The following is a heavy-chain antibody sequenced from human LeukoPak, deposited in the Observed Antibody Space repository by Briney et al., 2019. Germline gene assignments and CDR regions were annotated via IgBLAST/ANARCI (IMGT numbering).Heavy chain of an antibody. V-gene: IGHV1-69*05. D-gene: IGHD2-2*01. CDR3: ARSVVPAASLDYYYYMDV. CDR2: IIPIFGTA. J-gene: IGHJ6*03. Sequence: GASVKVSCKASGGTFSSYAISWVRQAPGQGLEWMGGIIPIFGTANYAQKFQGRVTITTDESTSTAYMELSSLRSEDTAVYYCARSVVPAASLDYYYYMDVWGKGTTVTVSS. CDR1: GGTFSSYA.